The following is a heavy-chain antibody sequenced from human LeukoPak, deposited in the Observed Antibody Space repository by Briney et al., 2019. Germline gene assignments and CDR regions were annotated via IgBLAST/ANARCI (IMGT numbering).Heavy chain of an antibody. CDR3: ARRSWGSAFDY. V-gene: IGHV4-59*01. CDR2: IYSSGSA. CDR1: GGSLSNYY. D-gene: IGHD3-16*01. Sequence: SSETLSLTCSVSGGSLSNYYWTCIRRPPGKGLGCMGYIYSSGSANYNPSLKSRVNISIDTSENQFSLKLSSVTAADTAVYYCARRSWGSAFDYWGQGALVTAPS. J-gene: IGHJ4*02.